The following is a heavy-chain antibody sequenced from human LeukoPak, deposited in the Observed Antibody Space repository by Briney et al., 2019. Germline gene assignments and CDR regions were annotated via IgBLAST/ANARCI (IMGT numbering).Heavy chain of an antibody. CDR2: INHSGST. Sequence: SSETLSLTCAVYGGSFSGYYWSWIRQPPGKGLEWIGEINHSGSTNYNPSLKSRVTISVDTSKNQFSLKLSSVTAADTAVYYCARGPRLRWTHYYYYGMDVWGQGTTVTVSS. CDR3: ARGPRLRWTHYYYYGMDV. V-gene: IGHV4-34*01. D-gene: IGHD4-23*01. CDR1: GGSFSGYY. J-gene: IGHJ6*02.